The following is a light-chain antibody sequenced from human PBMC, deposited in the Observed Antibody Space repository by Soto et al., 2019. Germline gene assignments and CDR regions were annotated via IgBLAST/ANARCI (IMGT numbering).Light chain of an antibody. CDR1: QSVDSN. CDR3: QQYNNWWT. CDR2: GAS. V-gene: IGKV3-15*01. Sequence: EIVLTQSPGTLSLSPGERATPSCRASQSVDSNLAWYQQKPGQAPRLLIYGASTRATGISARFSGSGSGTEFTLTISSLQSEDFGVYYCQQYNNWWTFGQGTKVDIK. J-gene: IGKJ1*01.